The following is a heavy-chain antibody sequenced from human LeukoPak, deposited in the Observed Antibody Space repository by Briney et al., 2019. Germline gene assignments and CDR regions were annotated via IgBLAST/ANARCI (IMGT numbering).Heavy chain of an antibody. V-gene: IGHV1-18*01. J-gene: IGHJ4*02. CDR2: ISAYNGNT. CDR1: GGTFSSYA. CDR3: ARSKGLLALY. Sequence: AASVKVSCKASGGTFSSYAISWVRQAPGQGLEWMGWISAYNGNTNYAQKLQGRVTMTTDTSTSTAYMELRSLRSDDTAVYYCARSKGLLALYWGQGTLVTVSS. D-gene: IGHD2-21*01.